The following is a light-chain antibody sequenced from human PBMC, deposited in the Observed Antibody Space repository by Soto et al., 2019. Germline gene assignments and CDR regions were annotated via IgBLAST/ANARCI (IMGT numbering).Light chain of an antibody. CDR3: QQYGSSPIT. CDR2: GAS. V-gene: IGKV3-20*01. Sequence: EIVLTQCPGTLSLSPGARTTFSCRASQSVSSSYIAWYQQKRGQAHRLLIYGASSRATGIPDRFSGSWYGTDCTLTIRRLEPEDFSVYDGQQYGSSPITFGQGTRLEIK. CDR1: QSVSSSY. J-gene: IGKJ5*01.